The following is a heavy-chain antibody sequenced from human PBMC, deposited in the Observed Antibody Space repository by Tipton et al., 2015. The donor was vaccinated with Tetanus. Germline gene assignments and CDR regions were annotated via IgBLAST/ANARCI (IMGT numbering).Heavy chain of an antibody. CDR2: IWYDGSKK. Sequence: SLRLSCAASGFTLSRYTLNWVRQTPGKGLEWVAVIWYDGSKKDYADSVKGRFTISRDNSRNTLYLQMNSLRAEDSAVYYCARLYGSNYGTFDYWGPGTLVIVSS. D-gene: IGHD4/OR15-4a*01. V-gene: IGHV3-33*08. J-gene: IGHJ4*02. CDR3: ARLYGSNYGTFDY. CDR1: GFTLSRYT.